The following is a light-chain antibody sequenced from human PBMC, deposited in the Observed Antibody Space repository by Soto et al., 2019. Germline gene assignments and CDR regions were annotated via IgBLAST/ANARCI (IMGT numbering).Light chain of an antibody. CDR3: VAWDDSLNVVV. V-gene: IGLV1-36*01. CDR2: YDD. J-gene: IGLJ2*01. Sequence: QSVLTQPPSVSEAPRQRVTISCSGSSYNIGNNAVNWYQQLPGKAPKLLIYYDDLLPSGVSDRFSGSKSGTSASLAISGLQSEDEADYYCVAWDDSLNVVVFGGGTKLTVL. CDR1: SYNIGNNA.